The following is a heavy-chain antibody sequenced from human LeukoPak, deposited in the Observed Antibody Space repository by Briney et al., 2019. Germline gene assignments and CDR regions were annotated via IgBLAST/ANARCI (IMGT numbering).Heavy chain of an antibody. Sequence: KPGGSLRLSCAASGFTFSSYSMNWVRQAPGKGLEWVSSISSSSSYIYYADSVKGRFTISRDNAKNSLYLQMNSLRAEDTAVYYCASLEGLGYDSSGSPTDHDAFDIWGQGTMVTVSS. D-gene: IGHD3-22*01. V-gene: IGHV3-21*01. CDR3: ASLEGLGYDSSGSPTDHDAFDI. CDR2: ISSSSSYI. CDR1: GFTFSSYS. J-gene: IGHJ3*02.